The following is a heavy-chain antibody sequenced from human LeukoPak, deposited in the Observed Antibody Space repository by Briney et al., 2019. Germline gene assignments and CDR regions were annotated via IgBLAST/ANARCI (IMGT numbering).Heavy chain of an antibody. Sequence: GGSLRLSCAASGFTFINYGMSWVRQAPGKGLEWVSAISGSGGSTYYADSVKGRFTISRDNSKNTLYLQMNSLRAEDTAVYYCAKVGVVTGPYYMDVWGKGTTVTISS. J-gene: IGHJ6*03. CDR1: GFTFINYG. D-gene: IGHD1-14*01. V-gene: IGHV3-23*01. CDR3: AKVGVVTGPYYMDV. CDR2: ISGSGGST.